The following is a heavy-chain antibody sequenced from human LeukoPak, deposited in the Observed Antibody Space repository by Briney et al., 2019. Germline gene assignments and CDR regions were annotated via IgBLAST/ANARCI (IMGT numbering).Heavy chain of an antibody. CDR1: AFTFSSYW. CDR3: ARGLGWFGEYQEFDY. Sequence: GGSLRLSCAASAFTFSSYWMHWVRQAPGKGLVWVSRINSDGSSTSYADSVKGRFTISRDNAKNTLYLQMNSLRAEDTAVYYCARGLGWFGEYQEFDYWGQGTLVTVSS. D-gene: IGHD3-10*01. CDR2: INSDGSST. V-gene: IGHV3-74*01. J-gene: IGHJ4*02.